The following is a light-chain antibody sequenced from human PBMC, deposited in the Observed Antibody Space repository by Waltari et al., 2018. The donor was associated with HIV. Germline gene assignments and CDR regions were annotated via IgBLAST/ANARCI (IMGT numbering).Light chain of an antibody. Sequence: HSVLTPPPSVSGAPGQKVTISCTGSRSKIGASYDAHWYQQVPGTSPRLLIHGNNYRPSGVPDRFSASRSGTSASLAITGLQADDEADYYCQSYDSNLSGLVFGGGTKLTVL. CDR3: QSYDSNLSGLV. CDR1: RSKIGASYD. J-gene: IGLJ2*01. V-gene: IGLV1-40*01. CDR2: GNN.